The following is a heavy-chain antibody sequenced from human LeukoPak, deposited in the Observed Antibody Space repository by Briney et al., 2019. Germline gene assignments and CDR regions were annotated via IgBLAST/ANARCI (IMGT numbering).Heavy chain of an antibody. J-gene: IGHJ6*02. D-gene: IGHD6-6*01. CDR1: GFTFSSYG. V-gene: IGHV3-30*18. Sequence: GGSLRLSCAASGFTFSSYGMHWVRQAPGKGLEWVAVISYDGSNKYYADSVKGRFTISRDNSKNTLYLQMNSLRAEDTAVYYCAKGLTPYSSSRVNGMDVWGQGITVTVSS. CDR2: ISYDGSNK. CDR3: AKGLTPYSSSRVNGMDV.